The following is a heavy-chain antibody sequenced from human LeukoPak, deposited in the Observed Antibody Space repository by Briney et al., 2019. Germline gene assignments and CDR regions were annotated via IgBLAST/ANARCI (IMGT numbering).Heavy chain of an antibody. CDR1: GGSISSSSYY. CDR3: ARRSGYDYMFDY. Sequence: SETLSLTCTVSGGSISSSSYYWVWIRQPPGKGLEWIGSIYYSGSTYYNPSLKSRVSISVDTSKNQFSLKLSSVTAADTAVYYCARRSGYDYMFDYWGQGTLVTVSS. CDR2: IYYSGST. V-gene: IGHV4-39*01. J-gene: IGHJ4*02. D-gene: IGHD5-12*01.